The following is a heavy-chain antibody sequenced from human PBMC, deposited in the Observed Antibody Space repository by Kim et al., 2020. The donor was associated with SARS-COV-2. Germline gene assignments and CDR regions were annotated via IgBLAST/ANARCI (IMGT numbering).Heavy chain of an antibody. J-gene: IGHJ4*02. Sequence: SETLSLTCSVSGGSINTYYWSWIRQPAGKGLEWIGRVYFSGAINYNPSLKGRVTMSIDTSKSQFSLKLTSLTAADTAVYYCASTGNFDYWGQGTLVTVSS. V-gene: IGHV4-4*07. CDR1: GGSINTYY. CDR2: VYFSGAI. D-gene: IGHD4-4*01. CDR3: ASTGNFDY.